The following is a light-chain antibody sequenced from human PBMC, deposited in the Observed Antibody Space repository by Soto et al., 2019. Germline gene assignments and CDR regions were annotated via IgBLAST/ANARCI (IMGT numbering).Light chain of an antibody. CDR1: QSVLHTSNSKAY. Sequence: DIVMTQSPDSLAVSLGERATINCKSSQSVLHTSNSKAYLAWYQQQLGQPPKLLFYWASTRESGVPERYSGSGSGTDFTLTISSLQAEDVAVYYCQQYFTTPYTFGQGTKLEIK. V-gene: IGKV4-1*01. CDR3: QQYFTTPYT. CDR2: WAS. J-gene: IGKJ2*01.